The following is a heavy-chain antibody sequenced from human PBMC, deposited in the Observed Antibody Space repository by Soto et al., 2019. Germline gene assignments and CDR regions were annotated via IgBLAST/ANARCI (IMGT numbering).Heavy chain of an antibody. CDR2: ISAYNGNT. CDR1: GYTFTSYG. V-gene: IGHV1-18*04. J-gene: IGHJ6*03. D-gene: IGHD2-15*01. CDR3: ARRISVVAYYYYMDV. Sequence: QVQLVQSGAEVQEPGASVKVSCKASGYTFTSYGISWVRQAPGQGPEGMGWISAYNGNTNYAQRLQGRVTMTTDTSTNTAYMELRSLTSDDTAVYYCARRISVVAYYYYMDVWGKGTTVTVSS.